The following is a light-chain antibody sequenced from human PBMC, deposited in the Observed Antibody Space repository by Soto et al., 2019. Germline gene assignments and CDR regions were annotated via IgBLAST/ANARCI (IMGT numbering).Light chain of an antibody. CDR2: GNS. Sequence: QSVLTQPPSVSGAPGQRVTISCTGSSSNIGAGYDVHWYQQLPGTVPKLLIYGNSNRPSGVPDRFSGSKSGTSASLAITGLQAEDEADYYCHSYDSSPSGSVFGGGTKVTVL. J-gene: IGLJ3*02. CDR1: SSNIGAGYD. V-gene: IGLV1-40*01. CDR3: HSYDSSPSGSV.